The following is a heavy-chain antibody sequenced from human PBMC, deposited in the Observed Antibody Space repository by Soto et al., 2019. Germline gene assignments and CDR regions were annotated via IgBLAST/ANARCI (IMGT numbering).Heavy chain of an antibody. CDR1: RFSFSNYA. Sequence: GGSLRLSCAGSRFSFSNYAMTWARQAPGGGLEWVSSITGSGGGTTYADSVKGRFTISRDNSKNILYLQMDSLRADDTAVYYCSTDPNGDYIGAFDNWGQGTMVTVSS. CDR2: ITGSGGGT. CDR3: STDPNGDYIGAFDN. D-gene: IGHD4-17*01. J-gene: IGHJ3*02. V-gene: IGHV3-23*01.